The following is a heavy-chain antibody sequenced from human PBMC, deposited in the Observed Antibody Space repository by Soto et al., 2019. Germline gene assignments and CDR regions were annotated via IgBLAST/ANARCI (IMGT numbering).Heavy chain of an antibody. CDR2: IYSGGST. D-gene: IGHD3-22*01. V-gene: IGHV3-53*01. CDR1: GFAVGSNY. Sequence: GGSRRLSCAACGFAVGSNYRSWVRQAPGKGLEWVSVIYSGGSTYYADSVKGRFTISRDNSKNTLYLQMNGLRAEDTAVYYCARDLKYYYDSSGYLPAPSAFDTWGQGTMLPVSS. J-gene: IGHJ5*01. CDR3: ARDLKYYYDSSGYLPAPSAFDT.